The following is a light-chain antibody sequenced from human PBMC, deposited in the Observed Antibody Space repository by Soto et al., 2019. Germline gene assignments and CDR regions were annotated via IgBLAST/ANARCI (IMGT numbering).Light chain of an antibody. J-gene: IGKJ4*01. V-gene: IGKV3D-11*01. CDR1: QAVNTR. CDR2: LTS. CDR3: QQRSNWPALT. Sequence: EIVLTQSPATLSSFPGDRVTLSCRASQAVNTRLAWYQHKPGQAPRLLIYLTSNRAAGIPARFSGSGSETDFTLTISDVEPEDFAVYYCQQRSNWPALTFGGGTKVDIK.